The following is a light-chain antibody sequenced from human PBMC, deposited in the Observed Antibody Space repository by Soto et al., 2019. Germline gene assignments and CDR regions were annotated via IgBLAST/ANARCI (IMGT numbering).Light chain of an antibody. CDR1: TSNFGAGYD. CDR3: QSYGTGLVRLI. V-gene: IGLV1-40*01. Sequence: QSVLTQPPSVPGAPGQRVTIACTGSTSNFGAGYDVHWYRHLPGAAPKLLLSGHSHRPSGVPDRLSGSKSGTSASLAITVLQAEDEAYYYCQSYGTGLVRLIFGAGTTLTLL. J-gene: IGLJ1*01. CDR2: GHS.